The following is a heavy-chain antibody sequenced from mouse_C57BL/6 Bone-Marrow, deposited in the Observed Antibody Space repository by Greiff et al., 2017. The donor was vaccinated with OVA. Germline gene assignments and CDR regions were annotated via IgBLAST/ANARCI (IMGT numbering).Heavy chain of an antibody. CDR3: ARDGYYVWYFDV. CDR2: IYPRSGNT. CDR1: GYTFTSYG. J-gene: IGHJ1*03. D-gene: IGHD2-3*01. V-gene: IGHV1-81*01. Sequence: VQLQQSGAELARPGASVKLSCKASGYTFTSYGISWVKQRTGQGLEWIGEIYPRSGNTYYNEKFKGQATLTADKSSSTAYMELRSLTSEDSAVYVCARDGYYVWYFDVWGTGTTVTVSS.